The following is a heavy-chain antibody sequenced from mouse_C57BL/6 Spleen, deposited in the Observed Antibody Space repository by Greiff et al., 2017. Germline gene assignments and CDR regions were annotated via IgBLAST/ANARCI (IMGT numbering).Heavy chain of an antibody. V-gene: IGHV1-5*01. CDR1: GYTFTSYW. CDR2: IYPGNSDT. D-gene: IGHD1-1*01. CDR3: TREYGITTVVDPFAY. Sequence: VQLQQSGTVLARPGASVKMSCKTSGYTFTSYWMHWVKQRPGQGLEWKGAIYPGNSDTSYNQKFKGKAKLTAVTSASTAYMELSSLTNEDSAVYYCTREYGITTVVDPFAYWGQGTLVTVSA. J-gene: IGHJ3*01.